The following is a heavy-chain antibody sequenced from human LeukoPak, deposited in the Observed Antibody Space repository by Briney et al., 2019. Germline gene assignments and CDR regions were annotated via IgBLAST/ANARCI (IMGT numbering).Heavy chain of an antibody. J-gene: IGHJ3*02. CDR3: AKDRDGPLSGWCDAFDI. CDR1: GFTFDDYA. V-gene: IGHV3-9*03. CDR2: ISWNSGSI. Sequence: PGRSLRLSCAASGFTFDDYAMHWVRQAPGKGLEWVSGISWNSGSIGYADSVKGRFTISRDNAKNSLYLQMNSLRAEDMALYYCAKDRDGPLSGWCDAFDIWGQGTMVTVSS. D-gene: IGHD6-19*01.